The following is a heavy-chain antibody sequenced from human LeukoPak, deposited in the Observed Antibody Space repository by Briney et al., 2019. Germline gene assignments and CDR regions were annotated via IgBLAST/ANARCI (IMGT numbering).Heavy chain of an antibody. J-gene: IGHJ4*02. CDR2: ISSSSSYI. V-gene: IGHV3-21*04. CDR1: GFTFSSYS. CDR3: AKDPHVVVPAAILDY. Sequence: GGSLRLSCAASGFTFSSYSMNWVRQAPGKGLEWVSSISSSSSYIYYADSVKGRFTISRDNSKNTLYLQMNSLRAEDTAVYYCAKDPHVVVPAAILDYWGQGTLVTVSS. D-gene: IGHD2-2*02.